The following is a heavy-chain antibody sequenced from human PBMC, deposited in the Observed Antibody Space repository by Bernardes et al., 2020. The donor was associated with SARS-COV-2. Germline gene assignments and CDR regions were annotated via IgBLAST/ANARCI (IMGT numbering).Heavy chain of an antibody. J-gene: IGHJ4*02. Sequence: SETLSLTCTVSGGSISSSSYYWGWIRQPPGKGLEWIGSIYYSGSTYYNPSLKSRVTISVDTSKNQFSLKLSSVTAADTAVYYCARHATTPVLRFLEWLLYFDYWGQGTLVTVSS. V-gene: IGHV4-39*01. CDR1: GGSISSSSYY. CDR2: IYYSGST. D-gene: IGHD3-3*01. CDR3: ARHATTPVLRFLEWLLYFDY.